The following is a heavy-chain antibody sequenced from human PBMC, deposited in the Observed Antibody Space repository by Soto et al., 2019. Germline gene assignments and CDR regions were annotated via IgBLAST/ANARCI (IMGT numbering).Heavy chain of an antibody. Sequence: SVKGACKAAGCSFSSYASGRGRHAPGQGLEWMGGIIPIFGTANYAQKFQGRVTITADESTSTDYMELSSLRSEDTVVYYCASVGGTKLPQFAYRGKRSLVPVSS. CDR2: IIPIFGTA. CDR3: ASVGGTKLPQFAY. D-gene: IGHD1-26*01. J-gene: IGHJ4*02. CDR1: GCSFSSYA. V-gene: IGHV1-69*01.